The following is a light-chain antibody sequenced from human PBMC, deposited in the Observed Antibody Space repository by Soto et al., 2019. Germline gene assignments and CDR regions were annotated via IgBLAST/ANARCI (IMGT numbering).Light chain of an antibody. V-gene: IGKV1-5*03. CDR3: QQYNSYSQYT. CDR2: KAS. CDR1: ESVSSW. Sequence: DIQMTQSPSTLSASVGDRVTITCLASESVSSWLAWYQVKPGRAPKLLIYKASSLQSGVPSRFSGSGSGTEFTLTISSLQPDDFATYYCQQYNSYSQYTFGQGTKLEIK. J-gene: IGKJ2*01.